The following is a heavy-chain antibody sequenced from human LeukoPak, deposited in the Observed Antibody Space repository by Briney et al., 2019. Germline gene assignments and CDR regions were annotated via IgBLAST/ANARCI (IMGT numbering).Heavy chain of an antibody. V-gene: IGHV4-34*01. D-gene: IGHD2-2*01. Sequence: SETLSLTCAVYGGSFSGYYWGWIRQPPGKGLEWIGEINHSGSTNYNPSLKSRVTISVDTSKNQFSLKLSSVTAADTAVYYCARGRRYCSSTSCYPPNWFDPWGQGTLVTVSS. CDR3: ARGRRYCSSTSCYPPNWFDP. J-gene: IGHJ5*02. CDR1: GGSFSGYY. CDR2: INHSGST.